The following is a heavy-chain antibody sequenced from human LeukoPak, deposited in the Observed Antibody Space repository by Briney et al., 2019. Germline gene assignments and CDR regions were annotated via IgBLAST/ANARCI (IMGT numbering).Heavy chain of an antibody. J-gene: IGHJ4*01. CDR1: GFTFSSFS. CDR3: ASLMTAVTIPDY. Sequence: TAGSLRLSCTASGFTFSSFSMNWVRQAPGKGLEWVSSITSSGSFIYYADSVKGRFTISRDNAKNSLYLQMNSLRAEDTAIYYCASLMTAVTIPDYWGQGTLVTVSS. D-gene: IGHD4-17*01. V-gene: IGHV3-21*01. CDR2: ITSSGSFI.